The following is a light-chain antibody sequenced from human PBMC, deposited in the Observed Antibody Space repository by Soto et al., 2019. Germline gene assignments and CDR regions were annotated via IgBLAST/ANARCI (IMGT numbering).Light chain of an antibody. CDR1: SSDVGSYNR. Sequence: QSALTQPPSVSGSPGQSVAISCTGTSSDVGSYNRVSWYQQPPGTAPKLMIYDVSNRPSGVPDRFSGSKSGNTASLTISGLQAEDEADYYCSLFTTSSTYVFGTGTKLTV. V-gene: IGLV2-18*01. CDR3: SLFTTSSTYV. CDR2: DVS. J-gene: IGLJ1*01.